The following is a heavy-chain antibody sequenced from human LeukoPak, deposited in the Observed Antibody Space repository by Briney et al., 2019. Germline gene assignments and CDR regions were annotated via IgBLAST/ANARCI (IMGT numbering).Heavy chain of an antibody. CDR2: ISYDGSNK. D-gene: IGHD3-3*01. CDR3: ARDSRDDFWSGYPLPYYYYGMDV. J-gene: IGHJ6*02. V-gene: IGHV3-30*04. CDR1: GFTFSSYA. Sequence: GGSLRLSCAASGFTFSSYAMHWVRQAPGKGLEWVAVISYDGSNKYYADSVKGRFTISRDNSKNTLYLQMNSLRAEDTAVYYCARDSRDDFWSGYPLPYYYYGMDVWGQGTTVTVSS.